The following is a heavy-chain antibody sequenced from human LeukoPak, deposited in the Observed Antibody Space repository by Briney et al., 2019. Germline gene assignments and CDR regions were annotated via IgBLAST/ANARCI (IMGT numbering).Heavy chain of an antibody. D-gene: IGHD6-19*01. CDR1: EYTLTDHY. V-gene: IGHV1-2*06. CDR2: INPKSADT. Sequence: GASVKVSCKASEYTLTDHYVHWVRQAPGQGLEWMGRINPKSADTTYTQKFQGRVTMTRDTAINLVYMELSRLTSDDTAVYYCAGEADTSDSRDHYGMDVWGRGTTVTVTS. J-gene: IGHJ6*02. CDR3: AGEADTSDSRDHYGMDV.